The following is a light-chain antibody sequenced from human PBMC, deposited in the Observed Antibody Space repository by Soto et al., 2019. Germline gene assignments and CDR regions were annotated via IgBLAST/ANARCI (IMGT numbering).Light chain of an antibody. V-gene: IGLV1-40*01. Sequence: QSVLTQPPSVSVAPGQRVTVSCTGSSSNIGAGYDVHWYQHLPGTAPKLLIYGNSNRPSGVPDRFSGSKSGTSASLAITGLQAEHEADYYCQSYDRSLSGYVFGTGTKVTVL. CDR1: SSNIGAGYD. CDR2: GNS. J-gene: IGLJ1*01. CDR3: QSYDRSLSGYV.